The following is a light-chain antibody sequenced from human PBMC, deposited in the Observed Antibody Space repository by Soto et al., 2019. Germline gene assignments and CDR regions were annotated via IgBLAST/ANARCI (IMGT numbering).Light chain of an antibody. V-gene: IGKV2-28*01. CDR1: HSRLQSNGNIY. J-gene: IGKJ5*01. Sequence: DIVMTQSPLSLPVTPGEPASISCRCIHSRLQSNGNIYLGWSLQKPGQSPQILIHLGSNRATGIPDRFSGSGSGTDFTLTISRLDPEDFAVYYCQQYGNSPVTFGQGTRLE. CDR3: QQYGNSPVT. CDR2: LGS.